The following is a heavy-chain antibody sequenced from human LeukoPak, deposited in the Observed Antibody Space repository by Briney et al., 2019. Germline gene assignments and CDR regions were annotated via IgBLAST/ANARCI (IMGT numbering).Heavy chain of an antibody. Sequence: SVKVSCKASGGTFSSYAISWVRQAPGQGLEWMGRIIPILGIANYAQKFQGRVTITADKSTSTAYMELSSLRSEDTAVYYCARDCSGGSCYSGWFDPWGQGTLVTVSS. V-gene: IGHV1-69*04. CDR1: GGTFSSYA. CDR2: IIPILGIA. J-gene: IGHJ5*02. D-gene: IGHD2-15*01. CDR3: ARDCSGGSCYSGWFDP.